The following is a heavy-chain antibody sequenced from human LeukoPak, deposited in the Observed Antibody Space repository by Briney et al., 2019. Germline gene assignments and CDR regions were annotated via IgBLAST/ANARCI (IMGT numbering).Heavy chain of an antibody. CDR3: AKGSNWDTSNFDY. V-gene: IGHV3-23*01. J-gene: IGHJ4*02. CDR1: GFAFSDYA. CDR2: MTGTGGNT. Sequence: QPGGSLRLSCAASGFAFSDYAMTWVRQAPGKGLEWVSAMTGTGGNTFYADSVKGRFTISRDNSKNTLCLQMNSLRAEDTAVYYCAKGSNWDTSNFDYWGQGTLVTVSS. D-gene: IGHD1-26*01.